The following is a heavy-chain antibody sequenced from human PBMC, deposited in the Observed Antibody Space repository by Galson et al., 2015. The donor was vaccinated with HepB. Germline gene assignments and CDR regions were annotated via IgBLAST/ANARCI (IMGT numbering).Heavy chain of an antibody. CDR2: ISYDGSNK. J-gene: IGHJ6*02. D-gene: IGHD2-15*01. CDR3: AKDGYCSGGSCYGGYGMDV. V-gene: IGHV3-30*18. Sequence: SLRLSCAASGFTFSSYGMHWVRQAPGKGLEWVAVISYDGSNKYYADSVKGRFTISRDNSKNTLYLQMNSLRAEDTAVYYCAKDGYCSGGSCYGGYGMDVWGQGTTVTVSS. CDR1: GFTFSSYG.